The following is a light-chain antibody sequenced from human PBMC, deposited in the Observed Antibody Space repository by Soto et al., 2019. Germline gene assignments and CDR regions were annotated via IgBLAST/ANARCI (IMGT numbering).Light chain of an antibody. CDR1: QDIGKY. V-gene: IGKV1-39*01. J-gene: IGKJ4*01. CDR3: QQNYGTPLT. CDR2: TAS. Sequence: DIQMTQSPSSLSASVGDRVTLTCRASQDIGKYLSWYQVKPGKAPDLLMTTASALRSGVPSRFSVSGYGTDFSLTISNLQPEDFATYYCQQNYGTPLTFGGGTRVEVK.